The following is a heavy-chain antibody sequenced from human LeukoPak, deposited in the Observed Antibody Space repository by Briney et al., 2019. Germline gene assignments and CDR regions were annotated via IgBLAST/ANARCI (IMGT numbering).Heavy chain of an antibody. D-gene: IGHD3/OR15-3a*01. CDR2: VYNNGNT. Sequence: SETLSLTCAVSGGSINSGGSSWSWIRQPPGRGLEWIGYVYNNGNTYNNPSLKSRVTISVDTSKNHFSLKLSSVTAADTAVYFCARDQGAGTGYFDCWGQGTLVTVSS. CDR3: ARDQGAGTGYFDC. J-gene: IGHJ4*02. V-gene: IGHV4-30-4*07. CDR1: GGSINSGGSS.